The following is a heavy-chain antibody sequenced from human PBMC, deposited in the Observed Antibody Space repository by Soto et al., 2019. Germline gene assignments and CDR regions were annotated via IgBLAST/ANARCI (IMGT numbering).Heavy chain of an antibody. Sequence: QITLKESGPTLVKPTQTLTLTCTFSGFSLSTSGVGVGWIRQPPGKALEWLALIYWDDDKRYSPSLKSRLTITKDTSKSQVVLTMTNMYPVDTATYYCAHSAPISMYDFWSGYYRYYYYGLDVWGQGTTVTVSS. CDR1: GFSLSTSGVG. D-gene: IGHD3-3*01. CDR2: IYWDDDK. V-gene: IGHV2-5*02. CDR3: AHSAPISMYDFWSGYYRYYYYGLDV. J-gene: IGHJ6*02.